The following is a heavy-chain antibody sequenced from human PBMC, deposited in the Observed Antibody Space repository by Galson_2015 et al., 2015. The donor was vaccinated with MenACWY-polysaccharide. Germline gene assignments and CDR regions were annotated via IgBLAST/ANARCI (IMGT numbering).Heavy chain of an antibody. CDR2: INPNRGCT. CDR1: GYTFTCYY. V-gene: IGHV1-2*04. Sequence: SVKVSCKASGYTFTCYYMHWVRQAPGQGLGWMGWINPNRGCTNYAQKFQGWVNMTRDTYISTAYMELSRLRSDDTAVYYCAREPTAAGHHYFDYWGQGTLVTVSS. D-gene: IGHD6-13*01. CDR3: AREPTAAGHHYFDY. J-gene: IGHJ4*02.